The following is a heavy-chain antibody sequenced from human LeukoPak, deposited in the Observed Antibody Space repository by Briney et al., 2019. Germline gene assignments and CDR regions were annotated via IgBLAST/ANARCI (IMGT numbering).Heavy chain of an antibody. V-gene: IGHV5-51*01. CDR2: IYPGDSDS. CDR1: GYNFTSHW. J-gene: IGHJ3*01. D-gene: IGHD2-21*02. Sequence: PGESLKISCKGSGYNFTSHWIGWVRQMPGKGLEWMGIIYPGDSDSRQSPSLRGQVTISADKSINTAYLQWNSLKASDTAMYYCARGHHVVVATATWASDAFDLWGQGTMVTVPS. CDR3: ARGHHVVVATATWASDAFDL.